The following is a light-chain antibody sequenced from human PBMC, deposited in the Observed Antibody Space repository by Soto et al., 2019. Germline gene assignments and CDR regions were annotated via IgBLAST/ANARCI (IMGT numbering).Light chain of an antibody. V-gene: IGKV4-1*01. J-gene: IGKJ2*01. CDR1: QCVLYTSNNKNY. CDR3: QQYYGSPYT. CDR2: WAS. Sequence: DIVMTQSPGSLAVSLGERATINCKSSQCVLYTSNNKNYLAWYQQKTGQPPKLLIYWASARESGVPDRFSGSGSGTEFTLTISSLQAEDVAVYYCQQYYGSPYTFGQGTKLEIK.